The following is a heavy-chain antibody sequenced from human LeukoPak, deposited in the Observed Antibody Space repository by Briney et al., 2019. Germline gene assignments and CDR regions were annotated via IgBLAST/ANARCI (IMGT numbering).Heavy chain of an antibody. CDR2: ISSSSTYM. Sequence: GGSLRLSCAASGFTFSSYTMNWVRQAPGRGLEWVSGISSSSTYMLYADSAKGRFTISRDNAKNSLYLQTNSLRAEDTAVYYCARDISDDYWGQGTLVTVSS. V-gene: IGHV3-21*01. D-gene: IGHD1-26*01. CDR3: ARDISDDY. CDR1: GFTFSSYT. J-gene: IGHJ4*02.